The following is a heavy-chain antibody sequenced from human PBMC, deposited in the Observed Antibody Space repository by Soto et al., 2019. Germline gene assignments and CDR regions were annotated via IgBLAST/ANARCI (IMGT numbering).Heavy chain of an antibody. CDR3: ARRQSSSWYGL. J-gene: IGHJ4*02. Sequence: QLQLQESGPGLVKPSETLSLTCTVSGGSISSSSYYWGWIRQPPGKGLAWIGSIYYSGSTYYNPSLKSRVPISVDTSKNQFSLKLSSVTAADTAVYYCARRQSSSWYGLWGQGTLVTVSS. V-gene: IGHV4-39*01. D-gene: IGHD6-13*01. CDR2: IYYSGST. CDR1: GGSISSSSYY.